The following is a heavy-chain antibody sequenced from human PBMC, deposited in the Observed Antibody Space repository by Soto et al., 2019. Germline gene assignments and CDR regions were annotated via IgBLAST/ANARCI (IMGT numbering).Heavy chain of an antibody. D-gene: IGHD3-22*01. J-gene: IGHJ4*02. Sequence: GGSLRLSCAASGLTCSSYAMSWVRQAPGKGLEWVSAISYGGGTTYYADSVKGRFTISRDNSKNTLYLQMNSLRAEDTAVYYCAKNPGYYYDSTGYHFDYWGQGTLVTVSS. CDR2: ISYGGGTT. CDR1: GLTCSSYA. V-gene: IGHV3-23*01. CDR3: AKNPGYYYDSTGYHFDY.